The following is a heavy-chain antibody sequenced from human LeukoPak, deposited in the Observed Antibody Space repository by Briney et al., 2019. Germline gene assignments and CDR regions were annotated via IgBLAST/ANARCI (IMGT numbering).Heavy chain of an antibody. V-gene: IGHV1-2*02. Sequence: ASVKVSCKASGYTFTSYYMHWVRQAPGQGLEWMGWINPDSGGTNYAQKFQGRVTMTRDTSISTAYMELSRLRSDDTAVYYCARGTLITIFGVVTFGVFDYWGQGTLVTVSS. CDR1: GYTFTSYY. CDR3: ARGTLITIFGVVTFGVFDY. D-gene: IGHD3-3*01. J-gene: IGHJ4*02. CDR2: INPDSGGT.